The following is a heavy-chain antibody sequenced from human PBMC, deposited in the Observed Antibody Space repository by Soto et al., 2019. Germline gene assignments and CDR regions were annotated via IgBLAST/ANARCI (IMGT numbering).Heavy chain of an antibody. CDR2: IYANGNS. CDR1: GCSISSYY. Sequence: SETLSLTCPVSGCSISSYYWSWIRQPAGKGLEWIGRIYANGNSDYNPSLKSRVTVSIDTSKNQFSLKVTSVTAADTAVYYCARGAGPPWFDPWGQGTLVTVSS. CDR3: ARGAGPPWFDP. V-gene: IGHV4-4*07. J-gene: IGHJ5*02.